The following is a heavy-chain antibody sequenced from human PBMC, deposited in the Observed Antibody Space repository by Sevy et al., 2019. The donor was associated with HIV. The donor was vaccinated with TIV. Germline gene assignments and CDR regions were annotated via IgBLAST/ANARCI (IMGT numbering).Heavy chain of an antibody. V-gene: IGHV1-46*01. D-gene: IGHD3-9*01. CDR2: IKSSGAST. CDR3: ARGYVGDY. Sequence: ASVKVSCKASGYTFTSYYMYWVRQAPGQGLEWMGIIKSSGASTTYAEKFQGRVTMTRDTSTSTVYMELNSLRSEDTAVYYCARGYVGDYWGQGTLVTVSS. CDR1: GYTFTSYY. J-gene: IGHJ4*02.